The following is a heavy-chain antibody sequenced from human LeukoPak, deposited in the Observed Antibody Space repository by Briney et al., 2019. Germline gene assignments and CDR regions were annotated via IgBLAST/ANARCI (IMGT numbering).Heavy chain of an antibody. CDR1: GYTFTGYY. CDR3: ARRLPEEELTHLDY. D-gene: IGHD1-26*01. Sequence: GASVKVSCKASGYTFTGYYMHWVRQAPGQGLEWMGWINPNSGGTNYAQKFQGRVTMTRDTSISTAYMELSRLRSDDTAVYNCARRLPEEELTHLDYWGQGTLVTVSS. CDR2: INPNSGGT. J-gene: IGHJ4*02. V-gene: IGHV1-2*02.